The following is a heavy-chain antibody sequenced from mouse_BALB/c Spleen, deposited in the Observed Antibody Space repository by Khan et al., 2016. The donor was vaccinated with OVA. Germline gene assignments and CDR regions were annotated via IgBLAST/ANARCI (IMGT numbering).Heavy chain of an antibody. Sequence: EVELVESGGDLVKPGGSLKLSCAASGFTFSTYGMSWVRQTPDKRLEWVATVSTGGGYTYYPDSVKGRFTISRDKAKNTLYLQMSSLKSEDTAMFYCARLAYYYDGEGFAYWGQGTLVTVSA. J-gene: IGHJ3*01. CDR1: GFTFSTYG. V-gene: IGHV5-6*01. CDR2: VSTGGGYT. CDR3: ARLAYYYDGEGFAY. D-gene: IGHD1-1*01.